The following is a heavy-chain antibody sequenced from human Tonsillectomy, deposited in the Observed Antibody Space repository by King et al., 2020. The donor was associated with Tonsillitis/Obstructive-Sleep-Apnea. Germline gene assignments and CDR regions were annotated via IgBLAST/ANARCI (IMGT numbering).Heavy chain of an antibody. J-gene: IGHJ4*02. CDR2: INHSGST. D-gene: IGHD2-15*01. CDR1: GGSFSGYN. Sequence: VQLQQWGAGLLKPSETLSLTCAVYGGSFSGYNWTWIRQPPGKGLEWIGEINHSGSTTYDPSLKSRVTISLDTSKNQFSLKLSSVTAAATAVYYCAGQSLRGYYFDYWGQGTPVTVSS. V-gene: IGHV4-34*01. CDR3: AGQSLRGYYFDY.